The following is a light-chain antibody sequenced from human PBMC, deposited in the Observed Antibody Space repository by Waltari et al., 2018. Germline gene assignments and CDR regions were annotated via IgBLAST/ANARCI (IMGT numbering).Light chain of an antibody. V-gene: IGKV3-20*01. J-gene: IGKJ1*01. CDR2: DAS. CDR3: QHYVRLPVS. CDR1: QSVGKF. Sequence: EIVLTQSPGTLSLSPGDRATLSCRASQSVGKFLALYQQKPGQAPRLLIYDASIMASGIPDRFSGSGSGTDFSLTISRLEPEDFALYYCQHYVRLPVSFGQGTKVGIK.